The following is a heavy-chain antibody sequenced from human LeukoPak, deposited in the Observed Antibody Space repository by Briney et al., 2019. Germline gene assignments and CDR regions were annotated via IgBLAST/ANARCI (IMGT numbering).Heavy chain of an antibody. CDR3: GRDRHWNQGNFDY. J-gene: IGHJ4*02. Sequence: ASVKVSCKAFGYTLTAYYIHWVRQAPGQGLEWMGWINPNNGGTNSAQKFQGRVTMTRDTSTGTAYMELNRLTYDDTAVYYCGRDRHWNQGNFDYWGQGTLVTVSS. CDR2: INPNNGGT. V-gene: IGHV1-2*02. CDR1: GYTLTAYY. D-gene: IGHD1-1*01.